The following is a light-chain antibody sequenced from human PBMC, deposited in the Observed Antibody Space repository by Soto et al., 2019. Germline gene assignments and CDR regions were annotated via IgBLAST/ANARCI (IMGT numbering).Light chain of an antibody. J-gene: IGKJ4*01. CDR2: DAY. CDR1: QGVGST. Sequence: EIIMTQSPATLSVSPGERVTLSCRASQGVGSTLAWYRQQPGQAPRLLIYDAYIRASGVPARFSGSGSGTEFTLTISGLQSEDFAVYFCQQYKTWPLAFGGGTKVDIK. V-gene: IGKV3-15*01. CDR3: QQYKTWPLA.